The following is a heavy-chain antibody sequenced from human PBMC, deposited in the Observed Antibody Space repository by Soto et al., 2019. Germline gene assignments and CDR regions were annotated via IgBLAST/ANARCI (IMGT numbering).Heavy chain of an antibody. CDR1: GFTFXSYG. D-gene: IGHD5-18*01. CDR3: ARDRVYSYGERGEY. Sequence: PGGSLRLSCAASGFTFXSYGMHWVRQAPGKGLEWVAVIWYDGSNKYYADSVKGRFTISRDNSKNTLYLQMNSLRAEDTAVYYCARDRVYSYGERGEYWGQGTLVTVSS. V-gene: IGHV3-33*01. J-gene: IGHJ4*02. CDR2: IWYDGSNK.